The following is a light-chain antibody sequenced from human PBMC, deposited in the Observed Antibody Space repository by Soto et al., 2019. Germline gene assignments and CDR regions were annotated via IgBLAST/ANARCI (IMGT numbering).Light chain of an antibody. J-gene: IGKJ2*01. CDR2: DSS. Sequence: EIVLTLSQATLSLSPGERATLSCTASHSVSTNLAWYQQKPSQAPRILIHDSSDRATGIPDRFSGSGSGTDFTLTISSLEPEDFAVYYCQQRFDWPLYTFGQGTKLEIK. CDR3: QQRFDWPLYT. CDR1: HSVSTN. V-gene: IGKV3-11*01.